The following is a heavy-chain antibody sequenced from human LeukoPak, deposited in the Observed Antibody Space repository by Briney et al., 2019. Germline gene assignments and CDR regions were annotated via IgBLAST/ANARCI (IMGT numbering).Heavy chain of an antibody. J-gene: IGHJ4*02. V-gene: IGHV3-7*01. Sequence: GGSLRLSCAASGFTFSSYWMSWVRQAPGKGLEWVANIKQDGSEKYYVDSVKGRFTISRDNAKNSLYLQMNSLIAEDTAVYYGARGLDYDFWSGYYVYWGQGTLVTVSS. CDR3: ARGLDYDFWSGYYVY. CDR2: IKQDGSEK. D-gene: IGHD3-3*01. CDR1: GFTFSSYW.